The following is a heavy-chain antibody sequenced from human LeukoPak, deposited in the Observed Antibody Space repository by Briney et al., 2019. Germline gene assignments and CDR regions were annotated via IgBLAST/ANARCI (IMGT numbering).Heavy chain of an antibody. V-gene: IGHV4-39*01. CDR2: IYYSGST. Sequence: SETLSLTCTVSGGSISSSSYYWGWIRQPPGKGLEWIGSIYYSGSTYYNPSLKSRVTISVDTSKNQFSLKLSSVTAAGTAVYYCAGLPAAGTRRAGYWGQGTLVTVS. D-gene: IGHD6-13*01. J-gene: IGHJ4*02. CDR1: GGSISSSSYY. CDR3: AGLPAAGTRRAGY.